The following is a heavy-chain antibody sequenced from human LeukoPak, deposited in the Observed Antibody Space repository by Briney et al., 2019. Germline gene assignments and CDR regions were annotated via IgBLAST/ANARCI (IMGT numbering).Heavy chain of an antibody. Sequence: GGSLRLSCAASGFTVSNNYMRWVRRAGGKGLEWVSLIYSGGGTYYADSVKGRFTISRDNSKNTLYLQMNSLRAEDTAVYYCARNSGELGDWGQGTLVTVSS. CDR2: IYSGGGT. CDR1: GFTVSNNY. J-gene: IGHJ4*02. CDR3: ARNSGELGD. D-gene: IGHD2-21*01. V-gene: IGHV3-53*01.